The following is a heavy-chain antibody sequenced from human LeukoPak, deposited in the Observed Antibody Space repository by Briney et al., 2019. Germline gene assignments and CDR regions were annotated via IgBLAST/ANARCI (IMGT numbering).Heavy chain of an antibody. CDR1: GGSITSLY. CDR3: VTGFGWLPDY. V-gene: IGHV4-59*11. Sequence: SETLSLTCPVSGGSITSLYCNWIRQPPGKGLEWIGYIYKSETTNYSPSLRSRVTISADTSKNQFSLKLSSVTAADTAVYYCVTGFGWLPDYWGQGTPVTVSS. CDR2: IYKSETT. D-gene: IGHD5-12*01. J-gene: IGHJ4*02.